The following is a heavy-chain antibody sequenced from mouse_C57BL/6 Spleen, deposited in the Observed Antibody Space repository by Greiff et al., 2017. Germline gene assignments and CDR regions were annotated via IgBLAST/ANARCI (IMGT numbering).Heavy chain of an antibody. Sequence: VQLKESGPGLVKPSQSLSLTCSVTGYSITSGYYWNWIRQFPGNKLEWMGYISYDGSNNYNPSLKNRISITRDTSKNQFFLKLNSVTTEDTATYYCARGIPAWFAYWGQGTLVTVSA. CDR2: ISYDGSN. CDR1: GYSITSGYY. CDR3: ARGIPAWFAY. J-gene: IGHJ3*01. V-gene: IGHV3-6*01.